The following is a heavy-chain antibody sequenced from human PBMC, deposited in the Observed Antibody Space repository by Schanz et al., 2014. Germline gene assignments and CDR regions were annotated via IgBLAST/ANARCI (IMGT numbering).Heavy chain of an antibody. V-gene: IGHV3-30*02. D-gene: IGHD6-19*01. CDR2: IRYDGNNK. J-gene: IGHJ4*02. CDR1: GFTFSTTG. CDR3: AKDLAVAGDY. Sequence: QVQLVESGGGLVKPGGSLRLSCAASGFTFSTTGMHWVRQAPGKGLVWVTYIRYDGNNKYYADSVKGRFTISRDNSKNTLYLQMNSLRAEDTAVYYCAKDLAVAGDYWGQGTLVTVSS.